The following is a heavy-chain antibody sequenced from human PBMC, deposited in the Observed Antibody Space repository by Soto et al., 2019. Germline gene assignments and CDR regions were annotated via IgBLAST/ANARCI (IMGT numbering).Heavy chain of an antibody. CDR2: IWYAGSNK. CDR1: GFTFSSYG. Sequence: QVQLVESGGGVVQPGRSLRLSCAASGFTFSSYGMHWVRQAPVKGLEWVAVIWYAGSNKYYADSVKGRFTISRDNSKNTRYLQMNSVRAEDTAVYYCARDSLSRTYYYDSSGYYYSSYFDYCGQGTLVTVSS. V-gene: IGHV3-33*01. J-gene: IGHJ4*02. CDR3: ARDSLSRTYYYDSSGYYYSSYFDY. D-gene: IGHD3-22*01.